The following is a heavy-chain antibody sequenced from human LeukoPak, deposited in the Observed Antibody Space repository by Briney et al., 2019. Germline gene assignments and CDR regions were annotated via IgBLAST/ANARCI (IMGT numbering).Heavy chain of an antibody. D-gene: IGHD3-9*01. CDR2: INTDGSST. CDR3: AKTVPGYFFDY. CDR1: GFTFRIYW. Sequence: GGPLRLSCAASGFTFRIYWMHWVRQAPGKGLVWVSRINTDGSSTSYADSVKGRFTISRDNAKNTLYLQMNSLRAEDTGVYYCAKTVPGYFFDYWGQGTLVTVSS. V-gene: IGHV3-74*01. J-gene: IGHJ4*02.